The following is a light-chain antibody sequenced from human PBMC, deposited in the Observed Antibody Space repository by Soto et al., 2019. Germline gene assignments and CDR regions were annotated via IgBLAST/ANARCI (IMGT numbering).Light chain of an antibody. CDR3: SSYAGSKNLV. J-gene: IGLJ2*01. CDR1: SRDVGGYND. V-gene: IGLV2-8*01. Sequence: QSALTQPPSASGSPGQSVTISCTGTSRDVGGYNDVSWYQQYPGKAPKLMIYEVSKRPSGVPDRFSGSKSGNTASLTVSGLEAEDEADYYCSSYAGSKNLVFGGGTKLTVL. CDR2: EVS.